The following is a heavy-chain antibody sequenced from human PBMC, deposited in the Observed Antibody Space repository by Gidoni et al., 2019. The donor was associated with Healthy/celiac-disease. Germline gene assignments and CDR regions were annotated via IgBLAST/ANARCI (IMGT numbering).Heavy chain of an antibody. J-gene: IGHJ3*02. D-gene: IGHD3-10*01. V-gene: IGHV4-31*03. CDR1: DGSISSGAYS. CDR3: ARMTINYSGSGSYYRDAFDI. Sequence: QVQLQESGPGLVKPSQTLSLTCSVSDGSISSGAYSWSWIRQHPGKGLEWIGYIYYSGSTYYNPSLKSRVTISVDTSKNQFSLKLSSLTAADTAVYYCARMTINYSGSGSYYRDAFDIWGQGTMVTVSS. CDR2: IYYSGST.